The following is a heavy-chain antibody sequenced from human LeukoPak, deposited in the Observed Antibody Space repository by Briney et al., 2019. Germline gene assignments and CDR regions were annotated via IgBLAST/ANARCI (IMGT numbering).Heavy chain of an antibody. CDR3: ARSYATDAFDI. Sequence: GGSLRLSCAASGFTFSDHYMDWVRQALGKGLEWVGRTRNKANSYTTEYAASVKGRFTISRDDSKNSLYLQMNSLKTEDTAVYYCARSYATDAFDIWGQGTMVTVSS. D-gene: IGHD2-8*01. CDR1: GFTFSDHY. V-gene: IGHV3-72*01. CDR2: TRNKANSYTT. J-gene: IGHJ3*02.